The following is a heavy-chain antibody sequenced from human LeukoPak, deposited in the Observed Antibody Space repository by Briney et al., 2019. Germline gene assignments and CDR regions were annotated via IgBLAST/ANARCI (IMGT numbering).Heavy chain of an antibody. Sequence: GRSLRLSCAASGFTFSSYAMHWVRQAPGKGLEWVAVISYDGSNKYYADSVKGRFTISRDNSKNTLYLQMNSLRAEDTAVYYCARGAIPAVLYYFDYWGQGSLVTVSS. CDR3: ARGAIPAVLYYFDY. CDR1: GFTFSSYA. CDR2: ISYDGSNK. D-gene: IGHD1-14*01. V-gene: IGHV3-30-3*01. J-gene: IGHJ4*02.